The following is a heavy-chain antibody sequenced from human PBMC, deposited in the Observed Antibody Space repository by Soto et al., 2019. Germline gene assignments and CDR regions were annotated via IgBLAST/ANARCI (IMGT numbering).Heavy chain of an antibody. D-gene: IGHD5-18*01. CDR1: GYTFTSYG. Sequence: GASVKVSCKASGYTFTSYGISWVRQAPGQGLEWMGWISAYNGNTNYAQKLQGRVTMTTDTSTSTAYMELRSLRSDDTAVYYCARDVLDTPMVTRSSVSWGPGTLLTVSS. CDR2: ISAYNGNT. J-gene: IGHJ5*02. V-gene: IGHV1-18*04. CDR3: ARDVLDTPMVTRSSVS.